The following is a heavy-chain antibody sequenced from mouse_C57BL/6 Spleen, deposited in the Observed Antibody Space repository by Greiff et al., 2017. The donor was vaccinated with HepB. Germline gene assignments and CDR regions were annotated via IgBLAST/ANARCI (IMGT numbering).Heavy chain of an antibody. D-gene: IGHD2-4*01. V-gene: IGHV1-4*01. CDR2: INPSSGYT. CDR1: GYTFTSYT. CDR3: ARSGYYDYDGHDY. Sequence: VQLQQSGAELARPGASVKMSCKASGYTFTSYTMHWVKQRPGQGLEWIGYINPSSGYTKYNQKFKDKAKLTADKSSSTAYMQLSSLTSEDSAVYYCARSGYYDYDGHDYWGQGTSVTVSS. J-gene: IGHJ4*01.